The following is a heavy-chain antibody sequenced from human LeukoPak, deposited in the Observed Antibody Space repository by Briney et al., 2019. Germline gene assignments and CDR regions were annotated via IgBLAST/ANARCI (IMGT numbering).Heavy chain of an antibody. CDR1: GGSFSGYY. CDR3: ARTLLTIFGVVMGYMDV. CDR2: INHSGST. J-gene: IGHJ6*03. Sequence: SETPSLTCAVYGGSFSGYYWSWIRQPPGRGLEWIGEINHSGSTNYNPSLKSRVTISVDTSKNQFSLKLSSVTAADTAVYYRARTLLTIFGVVMGYMDVWGKGTTVTVSS. D-gene: IGHD3-3*01. V-gene: IGHV4-34*01.